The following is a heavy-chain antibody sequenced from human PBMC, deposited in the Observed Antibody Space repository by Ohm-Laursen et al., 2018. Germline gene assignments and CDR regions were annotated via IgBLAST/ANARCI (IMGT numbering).Heavy chain of an antibody. J-gene: IGHJ4*02. CDR1: GFIVSNNY. CDR3: GRDSPDY. Sequence: SLRLSCAASGFIVSNNYMSWVRQAPGKGLEWVSAISGSGGSTYYADSVKGRFTISRDNSKNTLYLQMNSLRAEDSAVYYCGRDSPDYWGQGTLVTVSS. CDR2: ISGSGGST. V-gene: IGHV3-23*01.